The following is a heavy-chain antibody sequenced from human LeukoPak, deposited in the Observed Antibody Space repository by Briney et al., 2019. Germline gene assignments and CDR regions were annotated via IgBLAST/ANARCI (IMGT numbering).Heavy chain of an antibody. CDR2: ISAYNGNT. CDR1: GYTFTSYG. V-gene: IGHV1-18*01. CDR3: ARDLRYSSSSADY. Sequence: ASVKVSCKASGYTFTSYGISWVRQAPGQGLEWMGWISAYNGNTNYAQKLQGRVTMTRDTSTSTVYMELSSLRSEDTAVYYCARDLRYSSSSADYWGQGTLVTVSS. D-gene: IGHD6-6*01. J-gene: IGHJ4*02.